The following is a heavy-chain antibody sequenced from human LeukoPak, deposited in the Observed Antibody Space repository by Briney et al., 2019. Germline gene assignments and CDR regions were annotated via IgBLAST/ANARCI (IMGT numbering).Heavy chain of an antibody. CDR2: ISWNSGSI. J-gene: IGHJ4*02. Sequence: PGRSLRLSCAASGFTFDDYAMHWVRQAPGKGLEWVSGISWNSGSIGCADSVKGRFTISRDNAKNSLYLQMNSLRAEDMAFYYCAKDEGSSWYTAFGSWGQGTLVTVSS. D-gene: IGHD6-13*01. CDR3: AKDEGSSWYTAFGS. CDR1: GFTFDDYA. V-gene: IGHV3-9*03.